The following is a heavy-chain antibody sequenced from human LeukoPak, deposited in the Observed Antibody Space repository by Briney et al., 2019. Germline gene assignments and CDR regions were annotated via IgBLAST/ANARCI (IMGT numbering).Heavy chain of an antibody. Sequence: SETLSLTCAVYGGSFSGYYWSWIRQPPGKGLEWIGEINHSGSTNYNPSLKSRVTISVDTSKNQFSLKLSSVTAADTAVYYCARALGVAVYWYFDLWGRGTLVTVSS. CDR2: INHSGST. D-gene: IGHD6-19*01. CDR1: GGSFSGYY. V-gene: IGHV4-34*01. J-gene: IGHJ2*01. CDR3: ARALGVAVYWYFDL.